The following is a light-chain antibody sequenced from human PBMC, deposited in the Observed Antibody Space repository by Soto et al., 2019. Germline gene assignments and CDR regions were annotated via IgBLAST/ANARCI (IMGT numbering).Light chain of an antibody. Sequence: QSVLTQPASVSGSPGQSITISCTGTSSNVGSYKLVSWYQQHPGKAPKLMIYDVTKRPSWVPDRFSGAKSGNSASLTISGLRAEDEADYYCCSYAGSYNLGVFGGGTQLTVL. CDR1: SSNVGSYKL. V-gene: IGLV2-23*02. J-gene: IGLJ3*02. CDR2: DVT. CDR3: CSYAGSYNLGV.